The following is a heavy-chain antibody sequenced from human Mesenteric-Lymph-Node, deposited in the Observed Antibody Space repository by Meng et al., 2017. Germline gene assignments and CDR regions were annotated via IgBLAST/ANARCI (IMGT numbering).Heavy chain of an antibody. CDR2: IHPNSGGT. J-gene: IGHJ5*02. Sequence: ASVKVSCKASGYTFTSYDINWVRQATGQGLEWMGWIHPNSGGTNYAQKFQGRVIMTRDTSISTAYMELSRLRSDDTAVYYCARLLNGDRYFDPWGQGTLVTVSS. CDR3: ARLLNGDRYFDP. V-gene: IGHV1-2*02. CDR1: GYTFTSYD. D-gene: IGHD2-21*01.